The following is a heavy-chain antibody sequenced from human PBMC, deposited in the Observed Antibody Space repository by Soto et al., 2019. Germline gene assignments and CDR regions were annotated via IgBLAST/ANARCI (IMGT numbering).Heavy chain of an antibody. J-gene: IGHJ4*02. CDR2: INSDGSST. V-gene: IGHV3-74*01. Sequence: EVQLVESGGGLVQPGGSLRLSCAASGFTFSSYWMHWVRQAPGKGLVWVSRINSDGSSTSYADSVKGRFTISRDNAKNTLYRHMNSLRAEDTAVYYCARDRGWFGEVPFDYWGQGTLVTVSS. CDR3: ARDRGWFGEVPFDY. CDR1: GFTFSSYW. D-gene: IGHD3-10*01.